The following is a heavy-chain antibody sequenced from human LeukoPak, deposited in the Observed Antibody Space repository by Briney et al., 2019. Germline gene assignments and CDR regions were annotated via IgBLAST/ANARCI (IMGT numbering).Heavy chain of an antibody. J-gene: IGHJ4*02. Sequence: SETLSLTCAVYGGSFSGYYWSWIRQPPGKGLEWIGEINHSGSTNYNPSLKSRVTISVDTSKNQFSLKLSSVTAADTAVYYCARRRYYYDSSGYYGDHFDYWGQGTLVTVSS. V-gene: IGHV4-34*01. CDR1: GGSFSGYY. D-gene: IGHD3-22*01. CDR3: ARRRYYYDSSGYYGDHFDY. CDR2: INHSGST.